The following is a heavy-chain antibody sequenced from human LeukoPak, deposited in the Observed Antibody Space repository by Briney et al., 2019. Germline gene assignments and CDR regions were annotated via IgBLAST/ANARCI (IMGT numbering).Heavy chain of an antibody. V-gene: IGHV4-34*01. CDR3: TRQGSLGTSGYDY. CDR2: INHSGST. J-gene: IGHJ4*02. Sequence: PSETLSLTCAVYGGSFSGYYWSWNRQPPGKGLEWIGEINHSGSTNYNPSLKSRVTISVDTSKNQFSLKLSSVTAADTAVYYCTRQGSLGTSGYDYWGQGTLVTVSS. D-gene: IGHD1-7*01. CDR1: GGSFSGYY.